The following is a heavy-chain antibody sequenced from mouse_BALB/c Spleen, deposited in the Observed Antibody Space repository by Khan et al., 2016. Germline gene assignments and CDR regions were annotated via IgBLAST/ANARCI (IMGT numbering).Heavy chain of an antibody. J-gene: IGHJ3*01. D-gene: IGHD1-1*01. CDR1: GYTFTRYY. Sequence: VQLQESGAELVKPGASVKLSCKASGYTFTRYYMYWVKQRPGQGLEWIGEINPRNGGTNFNEKPKSKAILTADKSSSQAYLQLSSLTSEDSAVYYWTRWDYNGSSYEAWFAYWGQGTLVTVSA. V-gene: IGHV1S81*02. CDR3: TRWDYNGSSYEAWFAY. CDR2: INPRNGGT.